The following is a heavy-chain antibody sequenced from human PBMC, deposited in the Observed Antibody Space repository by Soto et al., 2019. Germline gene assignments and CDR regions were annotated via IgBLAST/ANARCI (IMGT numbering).Heavy chain of an antibody. Sequence: GESLKISCKGSGYSFTSYWIVWVRQMPGKGLECMGIIYPVYSDTRYSPSFQGHVTISSYNSISTSYLRWSSLKASDTAMYYFARHMRGSGWSLNWFDPWGQGTLVTVSS. J-gene: IGHJ5*02. CDR1: GYSFTSYW. CDR3: ARHMRGSGWSLNWFDP. V-gene: IGHV5-51*01. D-gene: IGHD6-19*01. CDR2: IYPVYSDT.